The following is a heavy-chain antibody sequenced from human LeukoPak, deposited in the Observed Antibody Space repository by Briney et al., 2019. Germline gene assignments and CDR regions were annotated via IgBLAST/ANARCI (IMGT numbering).Heavy chain of an antibody. Sequence: GGSLRLSCAASGFTVSTTYMSWVRQAPGKGLEWISGIYSGGSTYYADSVKGRFTISRDNSKNTLYLQMNSLRAEDTAVYYCARWAGYSSTWYGLFDYWGQGTLVTVSS. J-gene: IGHJ4*02. CDR3: ARWAGYSSTWYGLFDY. CDR1: GFTVSTTY. CDR2: IYSGGST. V-gene: IGHV3-66*01. D-gene: IGHD6-13*01.